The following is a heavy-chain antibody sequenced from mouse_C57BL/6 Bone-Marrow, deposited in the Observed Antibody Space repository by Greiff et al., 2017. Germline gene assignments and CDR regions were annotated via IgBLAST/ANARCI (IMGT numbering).Heavy chain of an antibody. J-gene: IGHJ2*01. CDR1: GYSFNDYN. CDR2: INPNYGTN. CDR3: SYDYDERPDFDY. Sequence: VHVKQSGPELVKPGASVKISCKASGYSFNDYNMNWVKQSNGKSLEWIGVINPNYGTNSYNQKLKGKATWTVDQSSSTAYMQLTSLTSEDSAVYYCSYDYDERPDFDYWGQGTTLTVSS. V-gene: IGHV1-39*01. D-gene: IGHD2-4*01.